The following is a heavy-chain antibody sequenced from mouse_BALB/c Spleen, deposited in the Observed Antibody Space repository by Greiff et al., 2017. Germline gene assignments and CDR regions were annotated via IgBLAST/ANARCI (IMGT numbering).Heavy chain of an antibody. Sequence: VQLKESGPGLVKPSQSLSLTCSVTGYSITSGYYWNWIRQFPGNKLEWMGYISYDGSNNYNPSLKNRISITRDTSKNQFFLKLNSVTTEDTATYYCASYYYGRAWFAYWGQGTLVTVSA. CDR2: ISYDGSN. V-gene: IGHV3-6*02. D-gene: IGHD1-1*01. CDR3: ASYYYGRAWFAY. CDR1: GYSITSGYY. J-gene: IGHJ3*01.